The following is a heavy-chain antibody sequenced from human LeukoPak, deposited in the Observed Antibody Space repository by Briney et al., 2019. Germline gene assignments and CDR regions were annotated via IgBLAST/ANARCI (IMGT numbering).Heavy chain of an antibody. J-gene: IGHJ4*02. V-gene: IGHV3-53*01. D-gene: IGHD6-13*01. CDR1: GFTVNNNY. CDR2: IYSGGYT. Sequence: PGGSLRLSCAASGFTVNNNYMSWVRQAPGRGLEWVSVIYSGGYTYYAGSVKGRFTISRDNSKNTQYLQMNSLRAEDTAVYYCASAIGSIWYEFDYWGQGTLVTVSS. CDR3: ASAIGSIWYEFDY.